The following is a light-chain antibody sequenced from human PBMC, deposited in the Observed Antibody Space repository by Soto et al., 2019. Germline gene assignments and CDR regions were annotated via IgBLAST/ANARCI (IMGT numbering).Light chain of an antibody. CDR1: QSINAH. J-gene: IGKJ1*01. CDR3: QQYNTWLWT. Sequence: EVVMTQSPATLSMSPGERVTLYCRASQSINAHLAWYQQKPGQAPRLLIHGASTRATGIPARFSGSGFGTEFILTISSLQSEDFAIYYCQQYNTWLWTFGQGTKVEI. V-gene: IGKV3-15*01. CDR2: GAS.